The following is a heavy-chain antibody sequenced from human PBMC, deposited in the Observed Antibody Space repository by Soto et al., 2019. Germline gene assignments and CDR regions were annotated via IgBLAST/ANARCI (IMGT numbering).Heavy chain of an antibody. CDR3: ARVLLWLGERGYGMDV. J-gene: IGHJ6*02. V-gene: IGHV3-66*01. CDR2: IYSGGST. D-gene: IGHD3-10*01. CDR1: GFTVSSNY. Sequence: EVQLVESGGGLVQPGGSLRLSCAASGFTVSSNYMSWVRQAPGKGLEWVSVIYSGGSTYYADSVKGRFTISRDNSKNTLYLQMNSLRAEDTAVYYCARVLLWLGERGYGMDVWGQGTTVTVSS.